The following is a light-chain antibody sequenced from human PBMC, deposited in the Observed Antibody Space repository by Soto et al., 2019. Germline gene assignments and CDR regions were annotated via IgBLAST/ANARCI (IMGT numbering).Light chain of an antibody. V-gene: IGKV1-33*01. Sequence: DIQMTQSPSSLSASVGDTVTITCQASQDISHYLNWYQQKPGKALKLLIYDASNLHPGVPSRFRGSGSGTEFSFNITCLQPEDVATDGSQHYADLPITFGQRTRL. J-gene: IGKJ5*01. CDR3: QHYADLPIT. CDR2: DAS. CDR1: QDISHY.